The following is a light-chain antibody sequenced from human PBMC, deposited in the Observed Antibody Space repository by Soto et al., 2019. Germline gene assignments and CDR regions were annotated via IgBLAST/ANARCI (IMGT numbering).Light chain of an antibody. CDR1: QGIRND. CDR2: AAS. Sequence: AIQMTQSPSSLSASVGDRVTITCRASQGIRNDLGWYQQKPGKAPKLLIYAASSLQSGVPSRFSGSGSDTDFTLTISSLQPEDFATYYCLHDYTVGTFGGGTKVEIK. V-gene: IGKV1-6*01. CDR3: LHDYTVGT. J-gene: IGKJ4*01.